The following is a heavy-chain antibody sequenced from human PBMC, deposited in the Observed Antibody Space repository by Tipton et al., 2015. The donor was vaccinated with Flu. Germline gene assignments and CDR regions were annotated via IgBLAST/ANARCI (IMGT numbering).Heavy chain of an antibody. CDR2: IYFTGST. V-gene: IGHV4-59*11. D-gene: IGHD2-15*01. CDR3: ARGGGSPSY. Sequence: LRLSCTVSGGSISSHCWSWIRQPPGKGLEWIGYIYFTGSTNYNPSLKSRVTISVDMSKNQFSLKLTSVTAADTAVYYCARGGGSPSYWGQGTLVTVSS. CDR1: GGSISSHC. J-gene: IGHJ4*02.